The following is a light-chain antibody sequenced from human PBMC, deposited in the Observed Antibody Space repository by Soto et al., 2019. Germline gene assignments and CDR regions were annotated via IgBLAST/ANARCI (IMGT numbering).Light chain of an antibody. CDR2: EVS. V-gene: IGLV2-14*01. J-gene: IGLJ3*02. Sequence: QSALTQPASVSGSPGQSITISCTGTSSDVGGYNYVSWYQQHPGKAPKLMIYEVSNRPSGVSNRFSGSKSGNTASLTISGLQAEDEAHYYCSLYTSSSSWVFGGGTQVTVL. CDR1: SSDVGGYNY. CDR3: SLYTSSSSWV.